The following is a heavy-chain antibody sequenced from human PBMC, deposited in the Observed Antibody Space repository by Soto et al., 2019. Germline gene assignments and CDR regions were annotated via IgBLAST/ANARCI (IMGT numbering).Heavy chain of an antibody. Sequence: EVQLVESGGGLVKPGGALRLSCAASGFTCSDDNLHRVRRAPGHGLEWVSSISSSSTYIYYADSVKGRFTISRDNAKNSLYLEMSSLRAEDTAVYYCTRGGCWLDRWGQGTLVTVSS. D-gene: IGHD1-26*01. CDR2: ISSSSTYI. CDR1: GFTCSDDN. V-gene: IGHV3-21*01. J-gene: IGHJ5*02. CDR3: TRGGCWLDR.